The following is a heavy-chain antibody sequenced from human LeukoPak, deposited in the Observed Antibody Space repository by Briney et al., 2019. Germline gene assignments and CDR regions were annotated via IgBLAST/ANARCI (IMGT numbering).Heavy chain of an antibody. V-gene: IGHV3-9*01. CDR1: GFTFDDYA. CDR2: ISWNSGNI. Sequence: PGGSLRLSCAASGFTFDDYAMHWVRQAPGKGLEWVSGISWNSGNIGYADSVKGRFTISRDNAKNSLYLKMNSLRAEDTAWYYCAKDKYYDSSGYSDYWGQGTLVTVSS. J-gene: IGHJ4*02. D-gene: IGHD3-22*01. CDR3: AKDKYYDSSGYSDY.